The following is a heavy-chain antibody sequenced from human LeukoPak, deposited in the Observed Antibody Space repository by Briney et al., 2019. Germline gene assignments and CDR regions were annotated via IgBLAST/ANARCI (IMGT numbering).Heavy chain of an antibody. CDR3: ARLLAAPFYINY. CDR2: IYPRDSDT. Sequence: GESLKISCKGSGYKFTNYWIAWVRQMPGQGLEWLGIIYPRDSDTRYSPSFQGHVTISVDTSIDTAYLQWSSVRASDTAMYYCARLLAAPFYINYWGQGTLVTVYS. D-gene: IGHD6-25*01. V-gene: IGHV5-51*01. CDR1: GYKFTNYW. J-gene: IGHJ4*02.